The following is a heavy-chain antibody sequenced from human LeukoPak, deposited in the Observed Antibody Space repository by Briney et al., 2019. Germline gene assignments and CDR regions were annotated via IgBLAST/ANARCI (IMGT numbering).Heavy chain of an antibody. CDR3: ARGQLTQLNWFDS. D-gene: IGHD6-13*01. CDR2: INLNSGGT. V-gene: IGHV1-2*06. J-gene: IGHJ5*01. Sequence: GASVKVSCKASGYTFTRYYMHWVRQAPGQGLEWMGRINLNSGGTNYAQNFQGRVTMTWDTSISTAYMDVSRLRSDDTAVYYCARGQLTQLNWFDSWGQGTLVTVSS. CDR1: GYTFTRYY.